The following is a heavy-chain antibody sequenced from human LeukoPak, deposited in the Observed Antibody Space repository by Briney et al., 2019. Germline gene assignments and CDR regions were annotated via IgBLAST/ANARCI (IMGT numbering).Heavy chain of an antibody. J-gene: IGHJ4*02. CDR3: AKVTGTTNY. D-gene: IGHD1-1*01. V-gene: IGHV3-23*01. CDR2: ISGRDEST. CDR1: GLTFSNHA. Sequence: PGGSLRLSCAVSGLTFSNHALSWVRQAPGKGLEWVSAISGRDESTYYADSVKGRFTISRDNSKSTLYLQMSSLRAEDTAVYHCAKVTGTTNYWCQGTLVTVSS.